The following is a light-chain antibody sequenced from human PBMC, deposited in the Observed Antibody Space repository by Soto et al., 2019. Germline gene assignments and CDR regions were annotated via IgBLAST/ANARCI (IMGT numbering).Light chain of an antibody. V-gene: IGLV2-8*01. CDR3: SSYAGSNNLYG. CDR1: SSDVGGYNY. J-gene: IGLJ1*01. CDR2: EVS. Sequence: QSALTQPPSASGSPGQSVTVSCTGTSSDVGGYNYVSWYQQHPGKAPKLMLYEVSKRPSGVPDRFSGSKSGNTASLTGSGLQAEDEADYYCSSYAGSNNLYGFGTGTKRTVL.